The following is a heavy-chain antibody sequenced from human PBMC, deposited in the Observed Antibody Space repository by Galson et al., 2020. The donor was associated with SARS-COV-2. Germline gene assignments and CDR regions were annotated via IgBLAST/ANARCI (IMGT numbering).Heavy chain of an antibody. V-gene: IGHV3-7*04. J-gene: IGHJ4*02. Sequence: QRGESRKISCAAAGFTFTNYWMSWIRQAPGKGLEWVAKINEDGSAKYSVDSMKGRFTASRDNAKNSLYLQMNSLRAEDTAVYYCARGGGVRVFDYWGQGTLVTVSS. CDR3: ARGGGVRVFDY. CDR2: INEDGSAK. CDR1: GFTFTNYW. D-gene: IGHD3-10*01.